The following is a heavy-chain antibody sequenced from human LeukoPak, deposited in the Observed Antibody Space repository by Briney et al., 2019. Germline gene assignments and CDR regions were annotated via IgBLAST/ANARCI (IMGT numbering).Heavy chain of an antibody. Sequence: GGSLRLSCAASGFTFDDYGMSWVRQAPGKGLEWVSGINWNGGSTGYADSVKGRFTISRDNAKNSLYLQMNRLRAEDTALYYCARDLGDCSSTSCPVGYWGQGTLVTVSS. D-gene: IGHD2-2*01. CDR1: GFTFDDYG. CDR2: INWNGGST. CDR3: ARDLGDCSSTSCPVGY. V-gene: IGHV3-20*04. J-gene: IGHJ4*02.